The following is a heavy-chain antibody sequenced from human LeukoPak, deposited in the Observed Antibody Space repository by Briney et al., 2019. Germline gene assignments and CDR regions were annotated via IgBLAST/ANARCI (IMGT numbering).Heavy chain of an antibody. CDR2: INPNSGGT. CDR1: GYTFTGYY. J-gene: IGHJ3*02. D-gene: IGHD5-18*01. V-gene: IGHV1-2*07. CDR3: ARGQLNTAIDALDI. Sequence: ASVKVSCKASGYTFTGYYMHWVRQAPGQGLEWMGWINPNSGGTNCAHKFQGRVTMTRDTSISTAYMELSRLRSDDTAVYYCARGQLNTAIDALDIWGQGTMVTVSS.